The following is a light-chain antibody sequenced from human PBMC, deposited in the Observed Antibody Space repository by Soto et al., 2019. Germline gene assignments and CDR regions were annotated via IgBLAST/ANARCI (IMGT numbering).Light chain of an antibody. V-gene: IGKV1-13*02. CDR1: QGISSA. Sequence: AIQLTQSPSSLSASVGDRVTITCRASQGISSAFAWYQQRPGKVPKLLTYDVSSLQSGVPPRFSGSGSGTDFTLTISSLQPEDFATYYCHQSETFPLTFGQGTRLEVK. CDR2: DVS. CDR3: HQSETFPLT. J-gene: IGKJ5*01.